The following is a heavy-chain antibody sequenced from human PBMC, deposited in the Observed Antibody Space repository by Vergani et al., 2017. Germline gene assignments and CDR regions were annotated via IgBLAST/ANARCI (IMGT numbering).Heavy chain of an antibody. CDR3: AKDGSSGPSLYYFDY. J-gene: IGHJ4*02. CDR2: ISWNSGSI. D-gene: IGHD6-19*01. CDR1: GFTFDDYA. Sequence: EVQLVESGGDLVQPGRSLRLSCAASGFTFDDYAMHWVRQAPGKGLEWVSGISWNSGSIGYADSVKGRFTISRDNSKNTLYLQMNSLRAEDTAVYYCAKDGSSGPSLYYFDYWGQGTLVTVSS. V-gene: IGHV3-9*01.